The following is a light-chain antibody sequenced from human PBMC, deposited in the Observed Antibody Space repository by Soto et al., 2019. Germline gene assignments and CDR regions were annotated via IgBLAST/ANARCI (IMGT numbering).Light chain of an antibody. V-gene: IGKV1-9*01. Sequence: DIHLTQSPSFLSPSVGDRVIITCRASQGISNSLAWYQQKPGKAPKLLIYAASTLQSGVPSRFSGSGSGTELTLTISSLQPEDVATYYCQQVNSYPITFGQGTRLEIK. CDR3: QQVNSYPIT. CDR2: AAS. CDR1: QGISNS. J-gene: IGKJ5*01.